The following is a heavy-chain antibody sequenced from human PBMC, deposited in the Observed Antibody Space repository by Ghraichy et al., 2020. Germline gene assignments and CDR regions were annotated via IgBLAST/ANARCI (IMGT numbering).Heavy chain of an antibody. J-gene: IGHJ4*02. V-gene: IGHV3-21*01. CDR3: ARDHSYDYVWSEVYY. Sequence: GGSRRLSCAASGFTFSSYSMNWVRQAPGKGLEWVSSISSSSSYIYYADSVKGRFTISRDNAKNSLYLQMNSLRAEDTAVYYCARDHSYDYVWSEVYYWGQGTLVTVSS. CDR1: GFTFSSYS. D-gene: IGHD3-16*01. CDR2: ISSSSSYI.